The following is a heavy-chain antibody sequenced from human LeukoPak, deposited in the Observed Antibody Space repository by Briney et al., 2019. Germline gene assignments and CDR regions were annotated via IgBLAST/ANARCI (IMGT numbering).Heavy chain of an antibody. D-gene: IGHD2-2*01. J-gene: IGHJ6*03. Sequence: ASVKVSCKASGYTLTSYDINWVRQATGQGLEWMGWMNPNSGNTGYAQKFQGRVTMTRNTSISTAYMELSSLRSEDTAVYYCARTGFCSTSCYYYYYYYMDVWGKGTTVTVSS. CDR3: ARTGFCSTSCYYYYYYYMDV. V-gene: IGHV1-8*01. CDR2: MNPNSGNT. CDR1: GYTLTSYD.